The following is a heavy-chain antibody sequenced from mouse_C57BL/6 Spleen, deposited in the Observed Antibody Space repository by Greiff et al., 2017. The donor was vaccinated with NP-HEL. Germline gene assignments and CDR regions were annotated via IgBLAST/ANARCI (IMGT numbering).Heavy chain of an antibody. V-gene: IGHV1-64*01. J-gene: IGHJ1*03. CDR2: IHPNSGST. CDR1: GYTFTSYW. CDR3: ARSTTVGYFDV. Sequence: VQLQQPGAELVKPGASVKLSCKASGYTFTSYWMHWVKQRPGQGLEWIGMIHPNSGSTNYNEKFKSKATLTVDKSSSTAYMQLSSLTSEDSAVYYCARSTTVGYFDVWGTGTTVTVSS. D-gene: IGHD1-1*01.